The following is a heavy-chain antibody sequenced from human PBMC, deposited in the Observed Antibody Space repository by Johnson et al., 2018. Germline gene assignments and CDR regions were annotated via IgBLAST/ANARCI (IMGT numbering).Heavy chain of an antibody. CDR3: ARDTRGWLMYYVDY. V-gene: IGHV3-30-3*01. CDR2: ISYDGRNK. CDR1: GFTFSSYA. J-gene: IGHJ4*02. Sequence: QVQLVESGGGVVQPGRSLRLSCAASGFTFSSYAMHWVRQAPGKGLEWVAVISYDGRNKYYADSVKGRFTISRDNSKNSLYLQRNRLRPGDTALYYGARDTRGWLMYYVDYGGQGTLVTDSS. D-gene: IGHD5-12*01.